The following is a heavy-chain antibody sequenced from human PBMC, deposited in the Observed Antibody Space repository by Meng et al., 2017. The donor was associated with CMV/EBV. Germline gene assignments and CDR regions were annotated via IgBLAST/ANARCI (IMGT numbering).Heavy chain of an antibody. CDR3: ARDKGCSSTSCYALDHFGMDV. CDR1: GFTFSDYY. CDR2: ISSSGSTI. J-gene: IGHJ6*02. Sequence: GGSLRLSCAASGFTFSDYYMSWIRQAPGKGLEWVSYISSSGSTIYYADSVKGRFTISRDNAKNSLYLQMNSLRAEDTAVYYCARDKGCSSTSCYALDHFGMDVWGQGTTVTVSS. D-gene: IGHD2-2*01. V-gene: IGHV3-11*04.